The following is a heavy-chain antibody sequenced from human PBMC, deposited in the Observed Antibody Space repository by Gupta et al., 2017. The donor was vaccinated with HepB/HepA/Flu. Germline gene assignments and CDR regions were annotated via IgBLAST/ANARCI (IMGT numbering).Heavy chain of an antibody. CDR1: GFTVITYA. CDR3: ARVAPPNPEVWSGSFRPPDY. D-gene: IGHD3-3*01. J-gene: IGHJ4*02. CDR2: ISGSGGST. Sequence: QLLDSGGGLAQPAGSLRLSCASSGFTVITYAISWVRQAPGMGLEWVSAISGSGGSTDYADSVKGRFTISRDISKNTLSLQMNSRRAEDTAIYYWARVAPPNPEVWSGSFRPPDYGGQGTLVTVSS. V-gene: IGHV3-23*01.